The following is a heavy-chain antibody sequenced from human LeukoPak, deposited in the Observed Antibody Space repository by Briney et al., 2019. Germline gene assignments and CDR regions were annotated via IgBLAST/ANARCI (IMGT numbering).Heavy chain of an antibody. CDR1: GFTVSRIY. J-gene: IGHJ3*02. CDR2: IYSSGTT. CDR3: ARRGELVSNAFDI. V-gene: IGHV3-66*01. D-gene: IGHD1-1*01. Sequence: GGSLRLSCAGSGFTVSRIYMTWVRHAPGKGLEWVSLIYSSGTTYYADSVKGRFTISRDNSKNTLYLQMNSLRADDMAVYYCARRGELVSNAFDIWGQGTMVTVSS.